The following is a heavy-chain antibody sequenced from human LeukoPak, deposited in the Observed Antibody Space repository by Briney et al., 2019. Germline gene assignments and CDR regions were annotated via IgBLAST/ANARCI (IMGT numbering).Heavy chain of an antibody. CDR2: MKQDGSEK. CDR1: GFTFSSYW. D-gene: IGHD2-15*01. V-gene: IGHV3-7*01. CDR3: ARAGYCRGGSCSDGYYYGMDV. J-gene: IGHJ6*02. Sequence: GGSLRLSCAASGFTFSSYWMSWVRQAPGKGLEWVANMKQDGSEKYYVDSVKGRFTISRDNAKNSLYLQMNSLRAEDTAVYYCARAGYCRGGSCSDGYYYGMDVWGQGTTVTVSS.